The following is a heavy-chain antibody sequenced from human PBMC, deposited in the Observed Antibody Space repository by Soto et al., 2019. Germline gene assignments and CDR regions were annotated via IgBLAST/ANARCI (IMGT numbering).Heavy chain of an antibody. J-gene: IGHJ4*02. CDR2: IYYSGST. V-gene: IGHV4-30-4*01. D-gene: IGHD4-17*01. CDR3: ARLMTTVTTNYFDY. CDR1: GGSISSGDYY. Sequence: PSETLSLTCTVSGGSISSGDYYWSWIRQPPGKGLEWIGYIYYSGSTYYNPSLKSRVTISVDTSKNQFSLKLSSVTAADTAVYYCARLMTTVTTNYFDYWGQGTLVTVSS.